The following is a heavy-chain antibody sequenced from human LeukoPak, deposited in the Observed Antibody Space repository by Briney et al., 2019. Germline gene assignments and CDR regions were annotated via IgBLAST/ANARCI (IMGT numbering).Heavy chain of an antibody. J-gene: IGHJ6*03. CDR1: GFTFDDYG. D-gene: IGHD5-12*01. V-gene: IGHV3-20*04. Sequence: PGGSLRLSCAASGFTFDDYGMSWVRQAPGKGLEWVSGINWNGGNTGYADSVKGRFTISRDNAKNSLYLQMNSLRAEDTALYYCARAYSGYENYYYYYYMDVWAKGPRSPSP. CDR2: INWNGGNT. CDR3: ARAYSGYENYYYYYYMDV.